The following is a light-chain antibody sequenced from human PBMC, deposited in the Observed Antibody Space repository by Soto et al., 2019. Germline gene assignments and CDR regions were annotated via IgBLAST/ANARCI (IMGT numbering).Light chain of an antibody. CDR3: QQYGSSSIT. V-gene: IGKV3-20*01. CDR2: DAS. J-gene: IGKJ5*01. CDR1: QSVSSSY. Sequence: EIVLTQSPGTLSLSPGERATLSCRASQSVSSSYLAWYQQKPGQAPRLLIYDASSRATGIPDRFSGSGSGTDFTLIISRLEPGDFGMYYCQQYGSSSITFGQGTRLEIK.